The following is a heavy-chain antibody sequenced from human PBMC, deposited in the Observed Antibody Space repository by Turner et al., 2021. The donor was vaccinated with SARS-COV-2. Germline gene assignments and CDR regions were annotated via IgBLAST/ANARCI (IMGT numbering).Heavy chain of an antibody. CDR3: ARQRLVVVPASIINGMDV. D-gene: IGHD2-2*01. CDR2: IGYSGST. Sequence: QLQLQESGPGLVKPSETLSLTCTVSGGSISSSIYYWGWIRQPPGKGLEWIGSIGYSGSTYYNPSIKSRVTISVDTSKNQFSLKLSSVTAADTAVYYCARQRLVVVPASIINGMDVWGQGTTVTVSS. J-gene: IGHJ6*02. CDR1: GGSISSSIYY. V-gene: IGHV4-39*01.